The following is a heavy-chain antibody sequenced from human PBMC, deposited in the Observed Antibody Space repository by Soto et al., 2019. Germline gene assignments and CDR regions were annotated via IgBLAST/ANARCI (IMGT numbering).Heavy chain of an antibody. D-gene: IGHD2-21*01. CDR3: ARGQEVVAHCFDS. CDR1: GFTFSGLY. Sequence: LRLACAACGFTFSGLYMHWVRQPTGKGLEWVSTIGTAGDTYYAVSVKGRFTISRDNAKNSLSLQMNSLRAGDTAVYFCARGQEVVAHCFDSWGQGTQVTGSS. CDR2: IGTAGDT. V-gene: IGHV3-13*01. J-gene: IGHJ4*02.